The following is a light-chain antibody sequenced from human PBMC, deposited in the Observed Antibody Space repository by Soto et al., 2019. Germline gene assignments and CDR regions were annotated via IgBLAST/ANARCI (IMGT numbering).Light chain of an antibody. CDR2: DAS. Sequence: EIVLTQSPDTRSFSPGERATLSCRASQSVSSYVAWFQQKPGQPPRLLIYDASIRATGIPARFSGSGSETDFTLTISSLEPEDFAVYYCQQRSNWPRLTFGGGTKVDIK. CDR1: QSVSSY. V-gene: IGKV3-11*01. CDR3: QQRSNWPRLT. J-gene: IGKJ4*01.